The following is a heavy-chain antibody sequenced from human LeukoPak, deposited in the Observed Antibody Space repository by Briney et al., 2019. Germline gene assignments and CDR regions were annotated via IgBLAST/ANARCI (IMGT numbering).Heavy chain of an antibody. CDR1: GVSIRNYY. CDR3: ARSKFSFGATKFDT. J-gene: IGHJ5*02. CDR2: PDLTGKI. D-gene: IGHD3-3*01. Sequence: SGTLSLTCSVSGVSIRNYYWNWIRQSPGKGLQWIGYPDLTGKIQYHSFFESRVTISGDISMNQFSLRLTSLTAADTAVYFCARSKFSFGATKFDTWGQGTLVSVSS. V-gene: IGHV4-59*12.